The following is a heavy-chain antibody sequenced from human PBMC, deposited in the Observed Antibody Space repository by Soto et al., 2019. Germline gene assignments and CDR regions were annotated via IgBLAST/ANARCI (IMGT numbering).Heavy chain of an antibody. Sequence: SETLSLTCTVSGGSISSGGYYWSWIRQHPGKGLEWIGYIYYSGSTYYNPSLKSRVTISVDTSKNQLSLKLSSVTAADTAVYYCAREVMAMVRGPPEYYFDYWGQGTLVTVSS. CDR1: GGSISSGGYY. CDR2: IYYSGST. D-gene: IGHD3-10*01. J-gene: IGHJ4*02. V-gene: IGHV4-31*03. CDR3: AREVMAMVRGPPEYYFDY.